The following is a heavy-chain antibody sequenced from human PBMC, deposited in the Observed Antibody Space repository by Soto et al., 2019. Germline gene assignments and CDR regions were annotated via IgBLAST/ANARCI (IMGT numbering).Heavy chain of an antibody. CDR2: IYSDGTT. V-gene: IGHV4-4*07. J-gene: IGHJ6*02. Sequence: QVHLQESGPGLVKPSETLSLICTVSGGSITSYYWSWVRQPVGKGLEWVGRIYSDGTTNYSPSLNSRVTMSLETSKNQFSLWLSSVTAADTAIYYCSRVDCSNTNCRTRGMDVWGQGTTVTVSS. CDR1: GGSITSYY. D-gene: IGHD2-2*01. CDR3: SRVDCSNTNCRTRGMDV.